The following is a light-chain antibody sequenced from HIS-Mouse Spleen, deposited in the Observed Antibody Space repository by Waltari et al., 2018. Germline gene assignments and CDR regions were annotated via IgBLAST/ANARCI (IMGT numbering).Light chain of an antibody. CDR1: SGHSSDA. CDR3: QTWGTGILVV. J-gene: IGLJ2*01. V-gene: IGLV4-69*01. CDR2: LNSDGSH. Sequence: QLVLTQSPSASASLGASVKLTCTLSSGHSSDAIPWHQPQPEKGPRYLMKLNSDGSHSKGDGIPDRFSGSSSGAERYLTISSLQSEDEADYYCQTWGTGILVVFGGGTKLTVL.